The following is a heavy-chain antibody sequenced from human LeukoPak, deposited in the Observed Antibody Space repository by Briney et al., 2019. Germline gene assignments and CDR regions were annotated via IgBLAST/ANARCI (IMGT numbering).Heavy chain of an antibody. CDR2: INPNSGGT. D-gene: IGHD6-13*01. CDR1: GYTFTGYY. J-gene: IGHJ4*02. CDR3: ARVAAGSDLFAY. V-gene: IGHV1-2*02. Sequence: ASVKVSCKASGYTFTGYYMHWVRQAPGQGLEWMGWINPNSGGTNYAQKFQGRVTMTRDTSISTAYMELSRLRSDDTAVYYCARVAAGSDLFAYWGQGTLVTVSS.